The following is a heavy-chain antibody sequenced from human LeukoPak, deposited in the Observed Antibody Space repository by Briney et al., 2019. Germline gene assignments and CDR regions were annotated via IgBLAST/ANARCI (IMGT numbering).Heavy chain of an antibody. J-gene: IGHJ4*02. V-gene: IGHV1-8*02. Sequence: ASVKVSCKASGGTFSSYTISWVRQAPGQGLEWMGWMNPNSGNTGYAQKFQGRVTMTRNTSISTAYMELSSLRSEDTAVYYCARGDPNPDDYWGQGTLVTVSS. CDR1: GGTFSSYT. CDR3: ARGDPNPDDY. CDR2: MNPNSGNT. D-gene: IGHD1-14*01.